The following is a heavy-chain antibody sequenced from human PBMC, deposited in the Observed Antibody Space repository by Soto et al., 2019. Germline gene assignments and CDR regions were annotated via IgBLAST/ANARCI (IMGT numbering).Heavy chain of an antibody. D-gene: IGHD3-10*01. J-gene: IGHJ3*02. V-gene: IGHV3-33*01. CDR3: ATPPLWFLDI. CDR2: IRYDGGNK. Sequence: PGGSLRLSCAASGFTFSSYGMHWVRQAPGKGLEWVSVIRYDGGNKYYADSVKGRFTISRDNSKNTLYLQMNSLRAEDTAVYYCATPPLWFLDIWGQWTMVTVSS. CDR1: GFTFSSYG.